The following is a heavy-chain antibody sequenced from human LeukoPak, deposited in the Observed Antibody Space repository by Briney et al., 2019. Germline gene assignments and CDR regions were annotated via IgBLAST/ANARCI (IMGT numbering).Heavy chain of an antibody. Sequence: SETLSLTCAVYGGSFSGYYWSWIRQPPGKGLEWIGEINHSGSTNYNPSLKSRVTISVDTSKNQFSLKLSSVTAADTAVYYCARSYYYMDVWGKGTTVTISS. CDR3: ARSYYYMDV. J-gene: IGHJ6*03. CDR1: GGSFSGYY. CDR2: INHSGST. V-gene: IGHV4-34*01.